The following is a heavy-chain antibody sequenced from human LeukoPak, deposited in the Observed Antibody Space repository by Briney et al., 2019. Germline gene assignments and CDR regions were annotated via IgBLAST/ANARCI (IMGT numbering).Heavy chain of an antibody. D-gene: IGHD6-13*01. CDR2: IYRDGSS. Sequence: GGSLRLSCVASGLSVSSNYMSWVRQAPGKGLEWVSVIYRDGSSYYAESVKGRFTISRDNSKNTLYIQMNSLRVEDTAVYYCARDSSNAADYWGQGSLVAVSS. J-gene: IGHJ4*02. CDR1: GLSVSSNY. CDR3: ARDSSNAADY. V-gene: IGHV3-66*01.